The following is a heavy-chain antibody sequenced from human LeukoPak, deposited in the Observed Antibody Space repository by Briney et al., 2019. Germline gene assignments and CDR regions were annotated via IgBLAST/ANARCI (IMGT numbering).Heavy chain of an antibody. CDR3: ARVTQTDYDFDY. J-gene: IGHJ4*02. CDR2: MTAKSGNT. D-gene: IGHD4-17*01. V-gene: IGHV1-18*01. CDR1: GYTFTTYG. Sequence: GASVKVSCKTSGYTFTTYGISWVRQAPGEGLEWMGWMTAKSGNTKYAQKVQDRVTLTTDTSTSTAYMELRSLRSDDTAVYYCARVTQTDYDFDYWGQGTLVTVSS.